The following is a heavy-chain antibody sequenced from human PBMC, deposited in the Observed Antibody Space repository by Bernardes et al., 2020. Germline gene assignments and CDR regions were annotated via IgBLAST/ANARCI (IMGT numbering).Heavy chain of an antibody. V-gene: IGHV3-11*04. D-gene: IGHD6-13*01. J-gene: IGHJ4*02. CDR1: GFTFSNYY. CDR2: ITKAATRT. Sequence: GGSLRLSCAASGFTFSNYYMTWVRQAPGKGLEWLSDITKAATRTFYADSVKGRFTISRDNAKNSLYLQMNSLRAEDTAVYYCARLGGSSWYLDYWGQGTLVTVSS. CDR3: ARLGGSSWYLDY.